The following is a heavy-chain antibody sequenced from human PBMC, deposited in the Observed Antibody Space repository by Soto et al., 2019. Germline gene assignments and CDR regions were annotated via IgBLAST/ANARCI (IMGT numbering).Heavy chain of an antibody. CDR3: AKDRYSGYDSVFDY. D-gene: IGHD5-12*01. J-gene: IGHJ4*02. CDR1: GFTFSSYA. CDR2: ISGSGGST. Sequence: LRLSCAASGFTFSSYAMSWVRQAPGKGLEWVSAISGSGGSTYYADSVKGRFTISRDSSKNTLYLQMNSLRAEDTAVYYCAKDRYSGYDSVFDYWGQGTLVTVSS. V-gene: IGHV3-23*01.